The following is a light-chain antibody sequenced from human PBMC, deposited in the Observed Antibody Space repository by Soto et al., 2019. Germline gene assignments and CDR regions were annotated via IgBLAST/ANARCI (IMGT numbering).Light chain of an antibody. Sequence: EIVLTQSPGTLSSSPGERATLSCRASQTVSNTYLAWYQQKPGQAPRLLIYGASSRATGIPDRFSGSGSGTDFTLTISRLEPEDFAVYYCQQFHGSPRTFGQGTKV. CDR3: QQFHGSPRT. V-gene: IGKV3-20*01. J-gene: IGKJ1*01. CDR2: GAS. CDR1: QTVSNTY.